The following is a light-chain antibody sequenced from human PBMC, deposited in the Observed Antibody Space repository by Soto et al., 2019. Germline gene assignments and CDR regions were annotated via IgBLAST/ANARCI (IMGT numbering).Light chain of an antibody. CDR3: CSYAGRDTPVI. V-gene: IGLV2-23*01. J-gene: IGLJ2*01. Sequence: QSVLTQPRSVSGSPGQSVTISCSGTSSDVGSYNLVSWYQVHPDKAPKLIIYEGNKRPSGVSDRFSGSKSGDTASLTISGLQTEDEGDYYCCSYAGRDTPVIFGGGTQLTVL. CDR2: EGN. CDR1: SSDVGSYNL.